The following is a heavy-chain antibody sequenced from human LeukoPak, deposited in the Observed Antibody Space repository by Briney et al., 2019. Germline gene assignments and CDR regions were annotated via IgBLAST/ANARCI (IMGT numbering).Heavy chain of an antibody. Sequence: SVNVSCKASGGTFSSYDMSWVRQAPGQGVEWMGGIIPIFGTANYAQKFQGRVTITADESTSTAYMELSSLRSEYTAVYYCARDESGGWYRFVYWGQGTLVTVSS. CDR1: GGTFSSYD. D-gene: IGHD6-19*01. CDR3: ARDESGGWYRFVY. V-gene: IGHV1-69*13. CDR2: IIPIFGTA. J-gene: IGHJ4*02.